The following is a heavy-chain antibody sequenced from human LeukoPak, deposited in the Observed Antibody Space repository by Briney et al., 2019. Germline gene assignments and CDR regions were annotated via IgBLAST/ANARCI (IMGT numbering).Heavy chain of an antibody. D-gene: IGHD3/OR15-3a*01. V-gene: IGHV3-21*01. J-gene: IGHJ6*02. CDR2: ISSDSNYI. CDR1: RFTFSTYS. CDR3: ARVAFGLYVMDV. Sequence: GGSLRLSCAASRFTFSTYSMNWVRQAPGKGLEWVSSISSDSNYIFYADSLKGRFTISRDNAKNSLYLQMISLTAEDTAVYYCARVAFGLYVMDVWGQGTTVTVSS.